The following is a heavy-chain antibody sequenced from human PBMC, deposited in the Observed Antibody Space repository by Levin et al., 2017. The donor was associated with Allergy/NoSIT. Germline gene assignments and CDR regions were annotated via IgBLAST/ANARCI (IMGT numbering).Heavy chain of an antibody. CDR1: GGSISSSSYY. CDR2: IYYSGST. V-gene: IGHV4-39*01. J-gene: IGHJ3*02. D-gene: IGHD6-13*01. CDR3: ASPGYSSSWYGNHAFDI. Sequence: SQTLSLTCTVSGGSISSSSYYWGWIRQPPGKGLEWIGSIYYSGSTHYNPSLKSRVTISVDTSKNQFSLKLSSVTAADTAVYYCASPGYSSSWYGNHAFDIWGQGTMVTVSS.